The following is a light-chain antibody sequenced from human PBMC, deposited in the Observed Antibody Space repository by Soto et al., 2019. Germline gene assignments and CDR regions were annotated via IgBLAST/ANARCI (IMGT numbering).Light chain of an antibody. V-gene: IGKV3-15*01. J-gene: IGKJ5*01. CDR3: RQYNNWPPIT. CDR2: GAS. Sequence: EIVMTQSPATLSVSPGERATLSCRASQSVSGNLAWYQQKPGQAPRLLIYGASTRATGIPARFSGSGSGTEFTLTISSRQSEDFAVYYCRQYNNWPPITFGQGTRLEIK. CDR1: QSVSGN.